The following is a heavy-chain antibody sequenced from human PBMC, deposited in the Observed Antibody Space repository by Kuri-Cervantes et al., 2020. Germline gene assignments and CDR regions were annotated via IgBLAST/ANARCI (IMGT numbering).Heavy chain of an antibody. V-gene: IGHV1-46*01. D-gene: IGHD3-22*01. CDR1: GYTFTGYY. J-gene: IGHJ6*02. Sequence: ASLKVSCTASGYTFTGYYMHWVRQDPGQGLEWMGIINPSGGSTSYAQKFQGRVIITRDTSTSTVYMELSSLRSEDTAVYYCARGVPRIGGMDVWGQGTTVTVSS. CDR2: INPSGGST. CDR3: ARGVPRIGGMDV.